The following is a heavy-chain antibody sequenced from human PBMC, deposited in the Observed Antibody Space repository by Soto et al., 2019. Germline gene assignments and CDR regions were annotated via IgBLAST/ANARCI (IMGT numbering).Heavy chain of an antibody. V-gene: IGHV3-53*01. CDR2: IYSGGST. J-gene: IGHJ4*02. CDR1: GFTVSSNY. D-gene: IGHD2-21*02. Sequence: GGSLRLSCAASGFTVSSNYMSWVRQAPGKGLEWVSVIYSGGSTYYADSVKGRFTISRDNSKNTLYLQMNSLRAEDTAVYYCAREGAYCGGDCYYFDYWGQGTLVTVSS. CDR3: AREGAYCGGDCYYFDY.